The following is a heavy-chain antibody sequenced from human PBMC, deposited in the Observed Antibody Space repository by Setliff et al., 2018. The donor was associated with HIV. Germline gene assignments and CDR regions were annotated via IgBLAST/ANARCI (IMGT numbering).Heavy chain of an antibody. CDR3: ATDPGYSSTWYSESFQH. CDR1: GYTLTELS. D-gene: IGHD6-13*01. V-gene: IGHV1-24*01. CDR2: FDPEDGET. Sequence: ASVKVSCKISGYTLTELSIHGVRQAPGKGREWMANFDPEDGETFYAQKFQGRLTMTEDTSTDTAYMELSSLRSDDTAMYYCATDPGYSSTWYSESFQHWGQGTVVTVSS. J-gene: IGHJ1*01.